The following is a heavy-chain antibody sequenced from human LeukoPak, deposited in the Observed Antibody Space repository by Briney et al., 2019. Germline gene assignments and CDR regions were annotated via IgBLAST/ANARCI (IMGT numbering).Heavy chain of an antibody. Sequence: SETLSLTCTVSGGSISSYYWSWIRQPPGKGLEWIGEINHSGSTNYNPSLKSRVTISVDTSKNQFSLKLSSVTAADTAVYYCARAPTRGIDYWGQGTLVTVSS. V-gene: IGHV4-34*01. J-gene: IGHJ4*02. D-gene: IGHD1/OR15-1a*01. CDR2: INHSGST. CDR3: ARAPTRGIDY. CDR1: GGSISSYY.